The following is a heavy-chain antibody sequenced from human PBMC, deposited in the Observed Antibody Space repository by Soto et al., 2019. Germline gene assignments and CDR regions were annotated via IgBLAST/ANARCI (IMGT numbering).Heavy chain of an antibody. J-gene: IGHJ6*02. Sequence: SETLSLTCTVSGGSISSSSYYWGWIRQPPGKGLEWIGSIYYSGSTYYNPSLKSRVTISVDTSKNQFSLKLSSVTAADTAVYYCARIAPDTQNYGMDVWGQGTTVTVSS. CDR1: GGSISSSSYY. D-gene: IGHD6-13*01. CDR2: IYYSGST. V-gene: IGHV4-39*01. CDR3: ARIAPDTQNYGMDV.